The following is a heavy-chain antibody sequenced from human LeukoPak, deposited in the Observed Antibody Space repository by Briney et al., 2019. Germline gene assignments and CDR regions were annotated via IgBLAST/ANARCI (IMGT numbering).Heavy chain of an antibody. CDR3: ARDPPTAPGFDY. J-gene: IGHJ4*02. Sequence: PGGSLRLSCAASGFTFSSYSMNWVRQAPGKGLEWVSGISGSGGSTYYADSVKGRFTISRDNSKNTLYLQMNSLRAEDTAVYYCARDPPTAPGFDYWGQGTLVTVSS. CDR1: GFTFSSYS. V-gene: IGHV3-23*01. CDR2: ISGSGGST.